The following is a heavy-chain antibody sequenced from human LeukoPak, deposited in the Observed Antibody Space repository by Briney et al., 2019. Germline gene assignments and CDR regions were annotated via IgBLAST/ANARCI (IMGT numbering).Heavy chain of an antibody. V-gene: IGHV1-18*01. D-gene: IGHD3-3*01. J-gene: IGHJ5*02. CDR2: ISAYNGNT. Sequence: ASVKVSCKASGCTVTSYGISWVRQAPGQGLEWMGWISAYNGNTNYAQKLQGRVTMTTDTSTSTAYMELRSLRSDDTAVYYCARGRYYDFWSGKGWFDPWGQGTLVTVSS. CDR3: ARGRYYDFWSGKGWFDP. CDR1: GCTVTSYG.